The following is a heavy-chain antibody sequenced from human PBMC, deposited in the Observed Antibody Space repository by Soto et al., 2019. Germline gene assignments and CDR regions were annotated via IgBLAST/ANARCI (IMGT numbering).Heavy chain of an antibody. D-gene: IGHD3-22*01. CDR3: ARGELADYYDSSGPYYYGMDV. J-gene: IGHJ6*02. CDR1: GGFLRGYH. Sequence: SENLSLPCAGYGGFLRGYHWGGSRQPPGKGEEGIGEINHSGSTNYNPSLKSRVTISVDTSKNQFSLKLSSVTAADTAVYYCARGELADYYDSSGPYYYGMDVWGQGTTVTVSS. CDR2: INHSGST. V-gene: IGHV4-34*01.